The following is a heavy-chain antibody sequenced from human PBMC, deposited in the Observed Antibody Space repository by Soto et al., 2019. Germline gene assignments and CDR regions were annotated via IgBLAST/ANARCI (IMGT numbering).Heavy chain of an antibody. D-gene: IGHD5-18*01. CDR1: GGSISSGGYY. V-gene: IGHV4-31*03. CDR3: AKDMDTAMDTAYYYCIDV. Sequence: QVQLQEPGPGLVKPSQTLSLTCTVSGGSISSGGYYWSWIRQHPGKGLERLGYIYYSGRAYYNPSLKSRITISVDTSKNQFSLKLSSVTAADTAVYYCAKDMDTAMDTAYYYCIDVWGQGTTVTLSS. J-gene: IGHJ6*02. CDR2: IYYSGRA.